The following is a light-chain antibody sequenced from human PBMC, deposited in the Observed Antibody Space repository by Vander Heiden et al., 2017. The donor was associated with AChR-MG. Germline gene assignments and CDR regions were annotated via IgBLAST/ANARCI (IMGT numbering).Light chain of an antibody. J-gene: IGKJ4*02. CDR2: DAS. CDR3: QQRSNWPRT. CDR1: QSVSSY. V-gene: IGKV3-11*01. Sequence: EIVLTQSPATLSLSPGERATLSCRASQSVSSYLAWYQQKPGQAPRLLIYDASNRATGIPARLSGSGSGTDFTLTISSLEPEDFAVYYWQQRSNWPRTFGSGTNVEIK.